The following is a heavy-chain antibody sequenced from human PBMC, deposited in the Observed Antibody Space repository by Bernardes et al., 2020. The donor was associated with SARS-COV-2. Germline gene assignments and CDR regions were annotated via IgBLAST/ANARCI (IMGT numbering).Heavy chain of an antibody. Sequence: GGSLRLSCVVSGFTFRTYWMHWVRQAPGKELEWVSRLNEDGSITTYADSVKGRFTISRDNAKNTLYLQMHSLRVEDTATYYCVRDLAGGSGSWGQGTLVTVSS. CDR1: GFTFRTYW. J-gene: IGHJ4*02. CDR2: LNEDGSIT. V-gene: IGHV3-74*01. CDR3: VRDLAGGSGS. D-gene: IGHD2-15*01.